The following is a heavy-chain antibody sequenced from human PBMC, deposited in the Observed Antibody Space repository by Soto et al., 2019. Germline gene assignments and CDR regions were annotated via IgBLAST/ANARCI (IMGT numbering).Heavy chain of an antibody. D-gene: IGHD6-19*01. J-gene: IGHJ2*01. CDR3: AKGAGWAVASCWYFDL. V-gene: IGHV3-30*18. CDR2: ISYDGSNK. Sequence: QVQLVESGGGVVQPGRSLRLSCAASGFTFSSYGMHWVRQAPGKGLEWVAVISYDGSNKYYADSVKGRFTISRDNSKNTLYLQMNSLRAEDTAVYYCAKGAGWAVASCWYFDLWGRGTLVTVSS. CDR1: GFTFSSYG.